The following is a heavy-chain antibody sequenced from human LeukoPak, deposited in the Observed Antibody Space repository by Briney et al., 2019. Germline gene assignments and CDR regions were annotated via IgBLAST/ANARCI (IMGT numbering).Heavy chain of an antibody. CDR3: ASSSARRERKLICDWCPFLDY. D-gene: IGHD3-22*01. V-gene: IGHV4-30-4*01. CDR2: IYYSGST. J-gene: IGHJ4*02. Sequence: SQTLSLTCTVSGGSISSGDYYWSWIRQSPGKGLEWIGYIYYSGSTYYNPSLKSRVTISVDTSKDQFSLKLSSVTAADTAVYYCASSSARRERKLICDWCPFLDYWGQGTLVTVSS. CDR1: GGSISSGDYY.